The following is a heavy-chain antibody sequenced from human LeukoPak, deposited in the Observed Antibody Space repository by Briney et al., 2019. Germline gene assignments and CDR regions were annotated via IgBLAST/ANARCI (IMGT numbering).Heavy chain of an antibody. CDR3: ARLVLSGYIDY. J-gene: IGHJ4*02. CDR2: IYYSGST. Sequence: SETLSLTCTVSGGSISSYYWSWIRQPPGKGLEWIGYIYYSGSTNYNPSLKSRVTISVDTSKNQFSLRLTSVTAADTALYYCARLVLSGYIDYWGQGTLVTVSS. D-gene: IGHD3-22*01. V-gene: IGHV4-59*08. CDR1: GGSISSYY.